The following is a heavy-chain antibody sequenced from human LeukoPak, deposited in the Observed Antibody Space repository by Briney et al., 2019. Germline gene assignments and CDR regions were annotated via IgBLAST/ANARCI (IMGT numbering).Heavy chain of an antibody. Sequence: PSQTLSLTCTVSGNSISSGDYYWSWIRQPAGKGLEWIGRIYHSGSTYYNPSLKSRVTISVDTSKNQFSLKLSSVTAADTAVYYCARSIPPQGSWVDYWGQGTLVTVSS. CDR1: GNSISSGDYY. CDR3: ARSIPPQGSWVDY. CDR2: IYHSGST. V-gene: IGHV4-61*02. J-gene: IGHJ4*02. D-gene: IGHD1-26*01.